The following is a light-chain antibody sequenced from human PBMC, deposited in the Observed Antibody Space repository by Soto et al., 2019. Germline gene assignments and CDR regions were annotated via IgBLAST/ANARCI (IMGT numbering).Light chain of an antibody. CDR1: QSISSW. J-gene: IGKJ1*01. Sequence: DIQMTQSPSTLSASVGDRVTITCRASQSISSWLAWYQQKPGKAPKLLIYKASSLESGVPSRFSGSGSGTEFTLTISSLQPYDFATYYCQQSWTFGQGTKVEIK. CDR2: KAS. CDR3: QQSWT. V-gene: IGKV1-5*03.